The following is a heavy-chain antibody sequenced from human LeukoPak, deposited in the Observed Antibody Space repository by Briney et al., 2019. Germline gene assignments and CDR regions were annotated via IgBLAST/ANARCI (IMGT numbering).Heavy chain of an antibody. CDR3: ARHGIGDLRNNWFDP. Sequence: SETLSLTCTVSGGSISSSSYYWGWIRQPPGKGLEWIGSIYYSGSTYYNPSLKSRVTISGDTSKNQFSLKLSSVTAADTAVYYCARHGIGDLRNNWFDPWGQGTLVTVSS. V-gene: IGHV4-39*01. CDR1: GGSISSSSYY. D-gene: IGHD1-26*01. J-gene: IGHJ5*02. CDR2: IYYSGST.